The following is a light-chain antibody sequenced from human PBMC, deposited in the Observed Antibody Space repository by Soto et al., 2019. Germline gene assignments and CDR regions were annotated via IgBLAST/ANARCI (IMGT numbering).Light chain of an antibody. J-gene: IGKJ4*01. CDR1: QSVSIY. Sequence: EIVLTQSPATLTLSPGERATLSCRASQSVSIYLAWYQQKPGQAPRLLIYDTSNRATGIPARFSGSGSGTDFTLTISSLEPEDFAIYYCQHRSNWPPTFGGGTKVEI. CDR3: QHRSNWPPT. V-gene: IGKV3-11*01. CDR2: DTS.